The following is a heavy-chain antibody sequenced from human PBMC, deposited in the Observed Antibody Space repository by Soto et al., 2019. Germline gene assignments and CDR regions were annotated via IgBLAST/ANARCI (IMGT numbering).Heavy chain of an antibody. CDR3: ARQIYDSDTGPNFQYYFDS. D-gene: IGHD3-22*01. Sequence: GESLKISCKGSGYSFAGYWITWVRQKPGKGLEWMGRINPSDSQTYYSPSFRGHVTISATKSITTVFLQWSSLRASDTAMYYCARQIYDSDTGPNFQYYFDSWGQGTPVTVSS. CDR1: GYSFAGYW. CDR2: INPSDSQT. J-gene: IGHJ4*02. V-gene: IGHV5-10-1*01.